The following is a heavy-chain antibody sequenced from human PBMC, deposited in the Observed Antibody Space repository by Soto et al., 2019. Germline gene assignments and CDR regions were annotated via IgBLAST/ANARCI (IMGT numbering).Heavy chain of an antibody. D-gene: IGHD3-16*01. CDR1: GYTFTSYG. CDR2: ISAYNGNT. CDR3: ARDGRYDYVRGSYGPDYGMDV. Sequence: GASVKVSCKASGYTFTSYGISWVRQAPGQGLEWMGWISAYNGNTNYAQKLQGRVTMTTDTSTSTAYMELRSLRSDDTAVYYCARDGRYDYVRGSYGPDYGMDVWGQGTTVTVSS. J-gene: IGHJ6*02. V-gene: IGHV1-18*01.